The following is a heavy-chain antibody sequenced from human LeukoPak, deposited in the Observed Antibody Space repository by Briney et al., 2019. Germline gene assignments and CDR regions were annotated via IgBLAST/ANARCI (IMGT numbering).Heavy chain of an antibody. J-gene: IGHJ3*02. CDR3: ARLPDAFDI. CDR2: IYYSGST. Sequence: SETLSLTCTVSGGSISSYYWSWIRQPPGKGLEWIGYIYYSGSTNYNPSLKSRVTISVDTSKNQFSLKLSSVTAADTAMYYCARLPDAFDIWGQGTMVTVSS. V-gene: IGHV4-59*01. CDR1: GGSISSYY.